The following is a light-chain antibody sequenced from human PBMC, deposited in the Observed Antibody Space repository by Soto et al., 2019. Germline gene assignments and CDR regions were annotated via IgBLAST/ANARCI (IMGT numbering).Light chain of an antibody. CDR1: RDDIVAYDY. CDR3: SRWKTSCASG. CDR2: EVT. V-gene: IGLV2-14*01. J-gene: IGLJ6*01. Sequence: ITISCAGTRDDIVAYDYVSWYQQHPGNAPKLLVYEVTNRPSGVSDRFSGSKSGNTASLTISGLQAEDEADFSCSRWKTSCASGFGS.